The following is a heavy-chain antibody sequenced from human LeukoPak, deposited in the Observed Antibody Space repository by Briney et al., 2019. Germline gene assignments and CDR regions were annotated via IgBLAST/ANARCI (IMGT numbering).Heavy chain of an antibody. J-gene: IGHJ6*03. CDR3: SRSHDYGGLYFYYYMDV. CDR1: GGSLSSRSDY. Sequence: SETLSLTCTVSGGSLSSRSDYWVWIRHTPGKGLECIGNLDSSGNTYYNPSLKSRVTISVVTYKNHFSLNLRSVTVADTAIYFCSRSHDYGGLYFYYYMDVWGKGTTVTVSS. CDR2: LDSSGNT. V-gene: IGHV4-39*02. D-gene: IGHD4-23*01.